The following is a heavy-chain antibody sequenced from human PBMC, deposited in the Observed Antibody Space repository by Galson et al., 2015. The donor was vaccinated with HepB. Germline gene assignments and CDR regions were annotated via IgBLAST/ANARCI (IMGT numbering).Heavy chain of an antibody. V-gene: IGHV3-9*01. CDR3: AKGPDSGWYLWFDY. CDR2: ISWNSGSI. D-gene: IGHD6-19*01. CDR1: GFTFDDYA. J-gene: IGHJ4*02. Sequence: SLRLSCAASGFTFDDYAMHWVRQAPGKGLEWVSGISWNSGSIGYADSVKGRFTISRDNAKNSLYLQMNSLRAEDTALYYCAKGPDSGWYLWFDYWGQGTLVTVSS.